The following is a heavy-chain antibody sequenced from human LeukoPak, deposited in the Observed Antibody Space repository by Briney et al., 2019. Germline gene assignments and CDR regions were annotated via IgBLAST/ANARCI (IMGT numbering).Heavy chain of an antibody. Sequence: GGSLSLSCAASGFDFSDYYMTWIRQAPGKGLEWVSHVSNSGSTKYYADSVKGRFTISRDNSKNTLYLQMNSLRAEDTAVYYCASLVVSFDYWGQGTLVTVSS. J-gene: IGHJ4*02. CDR2: VSNSGSTK. CDR3: ASLVVSFDY. D-gene: IGHD3-22*01. CDR1: GFDFSDYY. V-gene: IGHV3-11*04.